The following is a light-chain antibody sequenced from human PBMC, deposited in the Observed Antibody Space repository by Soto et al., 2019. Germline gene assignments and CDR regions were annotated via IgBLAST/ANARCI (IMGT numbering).Light chain of an antibody. J-gene: IGKJ1*01. CDR2: GAS. CDR1: QSVSSSY. Sequence: EIVLTQSPGTLSLSPGERATLSCRASQSVSSSYLAWYQQKPGQAPRLLIYGASSRATGIPDRFSGSGSGTDFTLTISRLEPEDFAVYYCQQYGSSEFDQGTKVEIK. CDR3: QQYGSSE. V-gene: IGKV3-20*01.